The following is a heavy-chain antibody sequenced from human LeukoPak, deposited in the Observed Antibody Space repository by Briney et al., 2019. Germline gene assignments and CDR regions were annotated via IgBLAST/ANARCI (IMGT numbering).Heavy chain of an antibody. CDR2: IKSKTDGGTT. Sequence: KPGGSLRLSCAASGFTFTNACMSWVRQAPGKGLEWVGHIKSKTDGGTTDFAAPVKGRFTISRDDSKNTLFLQMNSLKTEDRAVYYCTTGTWIQLWVPDFWGQGTLVTVSS. CDR1: GFTFTNAC. CDR3: TTGTWIQLWVPDF. J-gene: IGHJ4*02. V-gene: IGHV3-15*01. D-gene: IGHD5-18*01.